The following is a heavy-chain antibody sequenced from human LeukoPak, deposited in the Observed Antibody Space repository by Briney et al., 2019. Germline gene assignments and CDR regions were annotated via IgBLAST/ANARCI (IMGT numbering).Heavy chain of an antibody. Sequence: ASVKVSCKASGYTFTGYYMHWVRQAPGQGLEWMGWINPNSGGTNYAQKFQGRVTIPVDTSKNQFSLKLSSVTAADTAVYYCARRSSRRWLQVVYYFDYWGQGTLVTVSS. CDR3: ARRSSRRWLQVVYYFDY. V-gene: IGHV1-2*02. CDR1: GYTFTGYY. CDR2: INPNSGGT. D-gene: IGHD5-24*01. J-gene: IGHJ4*02.